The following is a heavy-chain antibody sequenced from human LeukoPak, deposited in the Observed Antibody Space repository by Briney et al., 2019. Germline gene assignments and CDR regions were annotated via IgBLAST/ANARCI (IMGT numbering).Heavy chain of an antibody. V-gene: IGHV4-61*02. CDR2: VYTSGST. D-gene: IGHD4-17*01. CDR1: GGSISSASYY. Sequence: SETLSLTCTVSGGSISSASYYWSWIRQPAGKGLEWIGRVYTSGSTNYNPSLKSRVTISVDTSKNQFSLKLSSVTAADTAVYYCARCRGYGDSYLDYWGQGTLVTVSS. J-gene: IGHJ4*02. CDR3: ARCRGYGDSYLDY.